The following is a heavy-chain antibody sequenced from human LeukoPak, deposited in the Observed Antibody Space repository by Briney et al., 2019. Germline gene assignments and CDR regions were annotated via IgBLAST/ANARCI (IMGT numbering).Heavy chain of an antibody. J-gene: IGHJ4*02. CDR2: IYYSGRT. CDR1: GGSISSSSYY. Sequence: PSETLSLTCTVSGGSISSSSYYWGWIRQPPGKGLEWIGGIYYSGRTYYNPSLKSRVTISVDTSKDQFSLKLSSVTAADTAIYYCARQRHWGELPDYFDYWGQGTLVTVSS. D-gene: IGHD1-26*01. V-gene: IGHV4-39*01. CDR3: ARQRHWGELPDYFDY.